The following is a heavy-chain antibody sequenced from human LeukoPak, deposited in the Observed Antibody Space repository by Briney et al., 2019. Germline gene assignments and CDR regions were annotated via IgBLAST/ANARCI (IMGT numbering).Heavy chain of an antibody. V-gene: IGHV3-23*01. CDR2: ISAGGGST. CDR3: AKAGGWTNYFDG. Sequence: GGSQTLPCTASGFTFSSYAMTWVRQAPGKGLEWVSAISAGGGSTYYADSVKRRFTISRDNSKNTLYLQLNSLRAEDTAVYYCAKAGGWTNYFDGWGQGTLVSVSS. J-gene: IGHJ4*02. D-gene: IGHD6-19*01. CDR1: GFTFSSYA.